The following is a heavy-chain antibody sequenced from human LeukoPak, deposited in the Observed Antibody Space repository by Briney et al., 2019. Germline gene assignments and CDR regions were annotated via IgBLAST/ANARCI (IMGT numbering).Heavy chain of an antibody. D-gene: IGHD6-13*01. CDR1: GFSFSSFA. CDR3: AKDRHQIAAAGPIKLFDY. J-gene: IGHJ4*02. Sequence: GGSLRLSCAASGFSFSSFAMSWVRQAPGKGLEWVSGLSSSGDTTYYADSAKGRFTISRDNSKNTLYLQMNSLRAEDTAVYYCAKDRHQIAAAGPIKLFDYWGQGTLVTVSS. V-gene: IGHV3-23*01. CDR2: LSSSGDTT.